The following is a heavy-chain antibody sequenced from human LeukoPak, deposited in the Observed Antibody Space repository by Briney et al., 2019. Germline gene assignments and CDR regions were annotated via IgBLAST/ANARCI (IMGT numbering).Heavy chain of an antibody. CDR1: GYTFTIYG. CDR3: ARDHRIAAGATSFDY. D-gene: IGHD6-13*01. V-gene: IGHV1-18*01. Sequence: ASVKVSCKVSGYTFTIYGISWVRQAPGQGLEWMVGISGYNGNTNYAQKLQGRVTMTTDTSTSTAYMELRSLRSDDTAVYYCARDHRIAAGATSFDYWGQGTLVTVSS. J-gene: IGHJ4*02. CDR2: ISGYNGNT.